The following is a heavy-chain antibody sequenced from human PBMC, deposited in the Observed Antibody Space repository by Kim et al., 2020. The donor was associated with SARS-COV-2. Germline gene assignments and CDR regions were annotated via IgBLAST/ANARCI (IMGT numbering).Heavy chain of an antibody. CDR2: VYYRGTT. J-gene: IGHJ3*02. Sequence: SETLSLTCTVSYGSISNYYWNWIRQPPGKGLEWIGYVYYRGTTSYNPSLKSRVTMSVDTSKNQFSLRLTSVTAADTAVYYCARGSAVMGHSDSFDIWGQGTMVRVSS. CDR3: ARGSAVMGHSDSFDI. CDR1: YGSISNYY. V-gene: IGHV4-59*13.